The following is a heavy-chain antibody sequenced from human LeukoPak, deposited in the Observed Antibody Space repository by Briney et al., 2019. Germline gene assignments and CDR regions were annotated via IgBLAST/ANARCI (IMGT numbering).Heavy chain of an antibody. Sequence: SETLSLTCTVSGGSISSGGYYWSWIRQPPGKGLEWIGEINHSGSTNYNPSLKSRVTISVDTSKNQFSLKLSSVTAADTAVYYCARGLGIQLWSYSTYYHYYGMDVWGQGTTVTVSS. J-gene: IGHJ6*02. CDR1: GGSISSGGYY. CDR2: INHSGST. CDR3: ARGLGIQLWSYSTYYHYYGMDV. D-gene: IGHD5-18*01. V-gene: IGHV4-39*07.